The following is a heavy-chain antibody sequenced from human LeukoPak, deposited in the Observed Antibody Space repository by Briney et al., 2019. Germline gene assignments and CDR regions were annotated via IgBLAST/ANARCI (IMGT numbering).Heavy chain of an antibody. CDR2: ISGSGGST. V-gene: IGHV3-23*01. J-gene: IGHJ6*03. CDR3: ATPTPHGSDPSLYYYYMDV. Sequence: GGSLRLSCAASGFTFRRYGMSWVRQAPGKGLEWVSSISGSGGSTYYVDSVKGRFTISRDNSKNTLYLQMNSLRAEDTAVYYCATPTPHGSDPSLYYYYMDVWGKGTTVTISS. CDR1: GFTFRRYG. D-gene: IGHD3-10*01.